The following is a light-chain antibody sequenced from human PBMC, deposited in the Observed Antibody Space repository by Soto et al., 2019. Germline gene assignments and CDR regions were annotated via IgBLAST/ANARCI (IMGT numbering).Light chain of an antibody. CDR3: QQYGSLPFT. Sequence: EIVLTQSPGTLSLSPGERATLSCRASQSVNSSYLAWYQQKPGQAPRLLIYGASSRATGIPDRFSGSGSGTDVTLTISRLEPEDFAVYYCQQYGSLPFTFGPGTKVDIK. J-gene: IGKJ3*01. CDR2: GAS. CDR1: QSVNSSY. V-gene: IGKV3-20*01.